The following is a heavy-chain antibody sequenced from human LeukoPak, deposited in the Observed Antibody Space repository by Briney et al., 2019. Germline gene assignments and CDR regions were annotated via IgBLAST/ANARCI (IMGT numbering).Heavy chain of an antibody. CDR1: GFTFSSYG. CDR2: ISYDGSNK. V-gene: IGHV3-30*18. J-gene: IGHJ4*02. CDR3: AKNTYKPLPPRHDY. Sequence: GGSLRLSCAASGFTFSSYGMHWVRQAPGKGLEWVAVISYDGSNKYYADSVKGRFTISRDNSKNTLYLQMNSLRAEDTAVYYCAKNTYKPLPPRHDYWGQGTLVTVSS. D-gene: IGHD1-14*01.